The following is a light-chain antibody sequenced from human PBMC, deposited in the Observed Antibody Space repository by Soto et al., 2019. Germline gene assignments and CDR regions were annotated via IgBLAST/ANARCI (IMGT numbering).Light chain of an antibody. CDR2: EVS. J-gene: IGLJ1*01. V-gene: IGLV2-23*02. CDR3: CSYAGSSTFFYV. Sequence: QSALTHPAAVSGSPRHSIPISCTGSSSDGGSYNLVSWYQQHPGKAPKLMIYEVSKRPSGDSNRVSGSKSGNTASLTISGLQAEYEADYYCCSYAGSSTFFYVFGTGTKVTVL. CDR1: SSDGGSYNL.